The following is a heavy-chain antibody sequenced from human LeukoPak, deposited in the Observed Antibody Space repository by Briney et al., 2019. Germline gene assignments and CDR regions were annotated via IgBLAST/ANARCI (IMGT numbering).Heavy chain of an antibody. J-gene: IGHJ6*03. CDR3: AKRQQQPRAAGYMDV. Sequence: QPGGSLRLSCAASGFTFSSYGMHWVRQAPGKGLEWVAFIRYDGSNKYYADSVKGRFTISRDNSKNTLYLQMNSLRAEDTAVYYCAKRQQQPRAAGYMDVWGKGTTVTVSS. V-gene: IGHV3-30*02. D-gene: IGHD6-13*01. CDR1: GFTFSSYG. CDR2: IRYDGSNK.